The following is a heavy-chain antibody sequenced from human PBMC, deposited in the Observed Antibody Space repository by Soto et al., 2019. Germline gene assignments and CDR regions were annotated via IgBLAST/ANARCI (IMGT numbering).Heavy chain of an antibody. J-gene: IGHJ4*02. CDR3: RREIPGGTGYYFDY. V-gene: IGHV3-48*01. Sequence: PGESLRLSCAASGGSFSDYNMNWVRQAPGKGLEWVAYISCASTTIYYADSVKGRFTISRAATNHSLHLQRTGPGAEKSAKYCGRREIPGGTGYYFDYWGQGTLVTVSS. CDR1: GGSFSDYN. D-gene: IGHD1-7*01. CDR2: ISCASTTI.